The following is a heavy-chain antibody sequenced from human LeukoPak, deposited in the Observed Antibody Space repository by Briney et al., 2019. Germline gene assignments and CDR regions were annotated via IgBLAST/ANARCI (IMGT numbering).Heavy chain of an antibody. CDR2: IKQDGSVK. J-gene: IGHJ4*02. CDR1: GFTFSQYW. D-gene: IGHD6-6*01. CDR3: AGDISSSGGLEY. Sequence: GGSLRLSCAASGFTFSQYWIHWVRQAPGKGLDWVANIKQDGSVKHYVGSAQGRFTISRDNAKNSLYLQMNGLGAVDTGVYYCAGDISSSGGLEYWGQGTLVTVSS. V-gene: IGHV3-7*04.